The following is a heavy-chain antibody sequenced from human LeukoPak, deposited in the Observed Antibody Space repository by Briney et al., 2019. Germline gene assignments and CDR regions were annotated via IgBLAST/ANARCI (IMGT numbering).Heavy chain of an antibody. Sequence: ASVKVSCKASGGTFSSYGISWVRQAPGQGLEWMGWISAYNGNTNYAQKLQGRVTMTTDTSTSTAYMELRSLRSDDTAVYYCARAARPFYNWFDPWGQGTLVTVSS. J-gene: IGHJ5*02. CDR2: ISAYNGNT. CDR3: ARAARPFYNWFDP. V-gene: IGHV1-18*01. D-gene: IGHD6-6*01. CDR1: GGTFSSYG.